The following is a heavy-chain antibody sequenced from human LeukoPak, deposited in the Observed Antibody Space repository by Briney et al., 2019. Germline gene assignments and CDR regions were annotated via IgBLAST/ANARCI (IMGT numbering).Heavy chain of an antibody. CDR2: IESKIDGETT. V-gene: IGHV3-15*04. Sequence: GGSLRLSCAASGFTFSNAWMSWIRQAPGKGLEWVGRIESKIDGETTDYAAPVKGRFIISRDDSKNTLYLQMNSLKTEDTAAYYCTTVSSAAILGAGSSYYYYYYMDVWGKGTTVTVSS. D-gene: IGHD3-10*02. CDR3: TTVSSAAILGAGSSYYYYYYMDV. CDR1: GFTFSNAW. J-gene: IGHJ6*03.